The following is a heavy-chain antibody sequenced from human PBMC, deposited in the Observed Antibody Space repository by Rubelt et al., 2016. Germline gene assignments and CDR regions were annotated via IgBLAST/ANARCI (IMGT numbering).Heavy chain of an antibody. CDR3: ARGRGLLDGDYVDY. Sequence: QVQLQQWGAGLLKPSETLSLTCAVYGGSFSGYYWTWTRQPPGKGLEWIGEINHSGSTNYNPSLKSRVTISIDTSKNQFSLQLSSVTAAETAVYYCARGRGLLDGDYVDYWGQGTLVTVSS. J-gene: IGHJ4*02. CDR2: INHSGST. V-gene: IGHV4-34*01. CDR1: GGSFSGYY. D-gene: IGHD3/OR15-3a*01.